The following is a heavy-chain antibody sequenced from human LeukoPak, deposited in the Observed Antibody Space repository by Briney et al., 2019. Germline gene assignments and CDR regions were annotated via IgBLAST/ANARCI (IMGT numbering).Heavy chain of an antibody. CDR3: AREGLYYYGSGSYNKYYYYMDV. D-gene: IGHD3-10*01. CDR1: GVSISSYY. J-gene: IGHJ6*03. Sequence: PSETLSLTCTVSGVSISSYYWSWIRQPPGKGLEWIGYIYYNGSTNYNPSLKSRVTISVDTSKNQFSLKLSSVTAADTAVYYCAREGLYYYGSGSYNKYYYYMDVWGKGTTVTVSS. V-gene: IGHV4-59*01. CDR2: IYYNGST.